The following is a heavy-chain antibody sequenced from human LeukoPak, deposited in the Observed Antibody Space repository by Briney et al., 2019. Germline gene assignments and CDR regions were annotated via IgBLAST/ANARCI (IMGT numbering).Heavy chain of an antibody. CDR2: ITSTGDST. D-gene: IGHD5-18*01. CDR1: GFTFSNYA. J-gene: IGHJ4*02. V-gene: IGHV3-23*01. CDR3: AGSTAMATIDY. Sequence: GGSLRLSCAASGFTFSNYAMRWVRQAPGKGLEWVSTITSTGDSTYYADSVKGRFTISRDNSKNTLYLQMNSLRAEDTAVYYCAGSTAMATIDYWGQGTLVTVSS.